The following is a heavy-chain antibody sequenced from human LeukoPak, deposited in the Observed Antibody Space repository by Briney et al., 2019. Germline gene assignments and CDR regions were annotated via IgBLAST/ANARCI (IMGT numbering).Heavy chain of an antibody. CDR3: ARLTMWFDL. D-gene: IGHD4/OR15-4a*01. Sequence: PSETPSLTCTVSGGSINSYYWSWIRQPPGKGLEWIGYIHYSGSTNYNPSLKSRLTISVDTSSNQFSLKLSSMTAADTAVYYCARLTMWFDLWGQGTLVTVSS. J-gene: IGHJ5*02. V-gene: IGHV4-59*01. CDR1: GGSINSYY. CDR2: IHYSGST.